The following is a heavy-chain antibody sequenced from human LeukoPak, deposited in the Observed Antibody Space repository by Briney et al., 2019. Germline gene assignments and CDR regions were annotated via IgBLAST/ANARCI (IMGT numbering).Heavy chain of an antibody. J-gene: IGHJ6*02. CDR3: AREEAPPGGMDV. V-gene: IGHV4-31*03. Sequence: PSETLSLTCTVSGGSISSGGYYWSWIRQHPGKGLEWIGYIYYSGSTYYNPSLESRVTISVDTSKNQFSLKLSSVTAADTAVYYCAREEAPPGGMDVWGQGTTVTVSS. CDR2: IYYSGST. CDR1: GGSISSGGYY.